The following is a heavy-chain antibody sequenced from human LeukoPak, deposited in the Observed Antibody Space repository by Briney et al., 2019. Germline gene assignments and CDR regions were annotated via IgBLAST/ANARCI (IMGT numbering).Heavy chain of an antibody. CDR3: ARGMYYYDSSGYL. Sequence: SVKVSCKASGGTFSSYAISWVRQAPGQGLEWMGGIIPIFGTANYAQKFQGRVTITADESTSTAYMELSSLRSEDTAVYCCARGMYYYDSSGYLWGQGTLVTVSS. CDR1: GGTFSSYA. CDR2: IIPIFGTA. J-gene: IGHJ4*02. D-gene: IGHD3-22*01. V-gene: IGHV1-69*01.